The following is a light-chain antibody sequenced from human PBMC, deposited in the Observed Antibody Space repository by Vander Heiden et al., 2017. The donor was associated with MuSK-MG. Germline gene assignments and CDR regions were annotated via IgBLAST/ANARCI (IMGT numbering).Light chain of an antibody. CDR1: QSVSSSY. CDR3: QQYGSSPLT. Sequence: EIVLTQSPGTLSLSPGERATLSCRASQSVSSSYLAWYQQKPGQAPRLLIYGASSRATGIPDRFSGSGSGTDFTLTISRLDPEDCAVYYCQQYGSSPLTFGGGAKVGIK. CDR2: GAS. V-gene: IGKV3-20*01. J-gene: IGKJ4*01.